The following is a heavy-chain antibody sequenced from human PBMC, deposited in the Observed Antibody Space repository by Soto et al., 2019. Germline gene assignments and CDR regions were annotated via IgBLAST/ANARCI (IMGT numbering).Heavy chain of an antibody. D-gene: IGHD6-19*01. J-gene: IGHJ4*02. V-gene: IGHV4-30-4*01. CDR3: VREVVGFDSSGHPSRYFDF. CDR1: GGPISGDYY. CDR2: IFYSGST. Sequence: QVQLQESGPRLVRPSETLSLTCNVSGGPISGDYYWTWIRQPPGKGLEWIGYIFYSGSTYYNPSPKSRVTMSVDTSKNQFSLRLSSVTAADTAVYYCVREVVGFDSSGHPSRYFDFWGQGILVTVSS.